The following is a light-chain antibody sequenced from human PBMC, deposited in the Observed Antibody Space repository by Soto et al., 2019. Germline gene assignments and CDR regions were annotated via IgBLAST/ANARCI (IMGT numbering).Light chain of an antibody. CDR1: SSDVGGYNL. J-gene: IGLJ3*02. Sequence: QSARTQPRSVSESPGQSVTISCTGTSSDVGGYNLVSWYQQHPGKAPKLVIYDVSKWPSGVPGRFFGSKSGNTASLTISGLQAEDEADYYCCSYAGSSLWVFGGGTKVTVL. CDR2: DVS. CDR3: CSYAGSSLWV. V-gene: IGLV2-11*01.